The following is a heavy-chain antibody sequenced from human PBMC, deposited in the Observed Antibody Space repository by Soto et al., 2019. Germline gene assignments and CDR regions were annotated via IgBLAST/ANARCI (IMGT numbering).Heavy chain of an antibody. J-gene: IGHJ4*02. Sequence: ESGGGLVQPGGSLRLSCAASGFTVSSYYMSWVRQAPGKGLEWVSVIYSDGRTYYADFVKGRFTISRDNSKNTLYLQMNSLRAEDTAVYYCARGGTGATGGIYWGQGTLVTVSS. CDR2: IYSDGRT. V-gene: IGHV3-66*01. CDR3: ARGGTGATGGIY. CDR1: GFTVSSYY. D-gene: IGHD1-26*01.